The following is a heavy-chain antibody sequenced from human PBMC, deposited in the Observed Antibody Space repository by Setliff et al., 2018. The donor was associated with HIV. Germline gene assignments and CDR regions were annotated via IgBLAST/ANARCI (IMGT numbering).Heavy chain of an antibody. Sequence: GGSLRLSCAVSGFTFSNAWMSWVRQAPGKGLEWVGRLQSKNNGGTTDYGAPVKGRFTISGDESINTLYLQMNSLKTEDTAVYYCTTDDNYDFWSGTWGQGTLVTVSS. CDR1: GFTFSNAW. CDR3: TTDDNYDFWSGT. J-gene: IGHJ4*02. V-gene: IGHV3-15*01. D-gene: IGHD3-3*01. CDR2: LQSKNNGGTT.